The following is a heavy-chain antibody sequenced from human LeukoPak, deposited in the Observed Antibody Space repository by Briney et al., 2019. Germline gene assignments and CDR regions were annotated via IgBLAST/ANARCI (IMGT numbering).Heavy chain of an antibody. Sequence: ASVRVSCKASGYTFNNYDINGVRQATGQGLEWMGWMAPASGKTGYAQKFQARVIFTRDTSISTAYMELSSLTSEDTAVYYCTRERNYPRRFDPWGQGTPVVVSS. CDR1: GYTFNNYD. CDR3: TRERNYPRRFDP. D-gene: IGHD1-7*01. V-gene: IGHV1-8*03. CDR2: MAPASGKT. J-gene: IGHJ5*02.